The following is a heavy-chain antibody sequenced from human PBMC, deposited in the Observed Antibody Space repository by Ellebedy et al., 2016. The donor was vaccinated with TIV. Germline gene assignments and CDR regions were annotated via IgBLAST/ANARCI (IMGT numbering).Heavy chain of an antibody. Sequence: GESLKISXAASGFTFSSYAMSWVRQAPGKGLEWVSAISGSGGSTYYADSVKGRFTISRDNSKNTLYLQMNSLRAEDTAVYYCAKDLNSVVPAACGHWGQGTLVTVSS. CDR1: GFTFSSYA. CDR3: AKDLNSVVPAACGH. D-gene: IGHD2-2*01. J-gene: IGHJ4*02. CDR2: ISGSGGST. V-gene: IGHV3-23*01.